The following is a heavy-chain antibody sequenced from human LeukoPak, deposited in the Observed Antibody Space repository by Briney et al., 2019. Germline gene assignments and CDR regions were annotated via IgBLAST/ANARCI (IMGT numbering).Heavy chain of an antibody. D-gene: IGHD4-17*01. J-gene: IGHJ4*02. CDR2: ISGSGAGA. Sequence: PGGSLRLSCAASGFTFYSYAMSWVRQAPGKGLEWVSTISGSGAGAYYADSVKGRFTISRDNSKNTLYLQMNSRRAEDTAVYYCAKVGYGDYRNYFDYWGQGTLVTVSS. CDR1: GFTFYSYA. V-gene: IGHV3-23*01. CDR3: AKVGYGDYRNYFDY.